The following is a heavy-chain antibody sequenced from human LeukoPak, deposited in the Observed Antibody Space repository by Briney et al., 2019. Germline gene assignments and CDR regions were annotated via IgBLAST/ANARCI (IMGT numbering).Heavy chain of an antibody. CDR3: PGDRDSSGWYGGVY. D-gene: IGHD6-19*01. CDR2: ISSSSRYT. CDR1: GFTFNDYY. V-gene: IGHV3-11*05. Sequence: NPGVSLTLSCAASGFTFNDYYMSRIRQALGKGLETITYISSSSRYTNSADAVKGRLTSSQDNAKTSPNLQRDSLEAEDTAVYYCPGDRDSSGWYGGVYWGQGTLVTVSS. J-gene: IGHJ4*02.